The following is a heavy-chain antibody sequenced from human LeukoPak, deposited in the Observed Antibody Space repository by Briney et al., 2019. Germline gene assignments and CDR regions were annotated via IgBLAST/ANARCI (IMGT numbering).Heavy chain of an antibody. Sequence: PSETLSLTCTVSGGSISSGSYYWSWVRQPAGKGLEWIGRIYTSGSTNYNPSLKSRVTISVDTSKNQFSLKLSSVTAADTAVYYCASVVEMATEGYFDLWGRGTLVTVSS. CDR2: IYTSGST. J-gene: IGHJ2*01. D-gene: IGHD5-24*01. V-gene: IGHV4-61*02. CDR3: ASVVEMATEGYFDL. CDR1: GGSISSGSYY.